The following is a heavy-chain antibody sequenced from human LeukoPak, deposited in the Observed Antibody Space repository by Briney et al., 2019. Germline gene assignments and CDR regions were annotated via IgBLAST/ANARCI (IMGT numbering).Heavy chain of an antibody. V-gene: IGHV3-53*04. CDR3: AREQYYDSSGPGYYFDY. Sequence: GGSLRLSCAASGFTVSSNYMSWVRQAPGKGLEWVSVIYSGGSTYYADSVKGRFTTSRHNSKNTLYLQMNSLRAEDTAVYYCAREQYYDSSGPGYYFDYWGQGTLVTVSS. CDR1: GFTVSSNY. CDR2: IYSGGST. J-gene: IGHJ4*02. D-gene: IGHD3-22*01.